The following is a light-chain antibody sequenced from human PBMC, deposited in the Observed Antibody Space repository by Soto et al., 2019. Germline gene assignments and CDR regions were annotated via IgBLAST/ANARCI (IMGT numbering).Light chain of an antibody. J-gene: IGLJ2*01. V-gene: IGLV3-21*04. CDR3: QVWDSSSDHPG. CDR1: NIGSKS. Sequence: SYELTQPPSVSVAPGKTARITCGGNNIGSKSVHWYQQKPGQAPVLVIYYDSDRPSGIPERFSGSNSGNTATLTISRVEGGDEADYYCQVWDSSSDHPGFGGGTKLTVL. CDR2: YDS.